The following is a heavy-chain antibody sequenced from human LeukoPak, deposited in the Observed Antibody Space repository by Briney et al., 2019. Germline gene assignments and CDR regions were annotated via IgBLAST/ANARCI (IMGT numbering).Heavy chain of an antibody. CDR1: GFTFSSYG. CDR2: IRYDGSNK. V-gene: IGHV3-30*02. J-gene: IGHJ4*02. CDR3: AKDVVVVPAAMGGFDY. Sequence: GGSLRLSCAASGFTFSSYGMHWVRQAPGKGLEWVAFIRYDGSNKYYADSVKGRFTISRDNSKNTLYLQMNSLRAEDTAVYYCAKDVVVVPAAMGGFDYWGQGTLVTVSS. D-gene: IGHD2-2*01.